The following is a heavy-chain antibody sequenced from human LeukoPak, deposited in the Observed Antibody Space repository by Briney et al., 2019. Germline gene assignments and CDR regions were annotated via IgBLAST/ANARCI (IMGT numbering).Heavy chain of an antibody. Sequence: GGSLRLSCAASGFDFSDYWMHWVRQAPAKGPVWVSRVNTDGDSTIYADFVEGRFTISRDDAKNTLYLRMRTLRAEDTAVYYCARTRGNAFDIWGLGTLVTVSS. CDR3: ARTRGNAFDI. V-gene: IGHV3-74*01. D-gene: IGHD3-10*01. CDR1: GFDFSDYW. CDR2: VNTDGDST. J-gene: IGHJ3*02.